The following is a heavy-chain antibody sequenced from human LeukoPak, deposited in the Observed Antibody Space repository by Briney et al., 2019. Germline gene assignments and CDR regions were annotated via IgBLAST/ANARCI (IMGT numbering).Heavy chain of an antibody. V-gene: IGHV3-33*06. D-gene: IGHD4-17*01. J-gene: IGHJ4*02. Sequence: GGSLRLSCAASGFTFSSYGMHWVRQAPGKGLEWVAVVWYDGSNKYYADSVKGRFTISRDNSKNTLYLQMNSLRAEDTAVYYCAKDGTTVTTWYFDYWGQGTLVTVSS. CDR2: VWYDGSNK. CDR1: GFTFSSYG. CDR3: AKDGTTVTTWYFDY.